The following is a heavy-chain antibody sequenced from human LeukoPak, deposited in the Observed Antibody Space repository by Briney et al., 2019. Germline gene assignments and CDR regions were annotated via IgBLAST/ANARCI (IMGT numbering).Heavy chain of an antibody. CDR1: GASISDNF. J-gene: IGHJ4*02. CDR3: ARDVGRTGNEYYFDS. D-gene: IGHD4-23*01. Sequence: SETLSLTCTVSGASISDNFWSWIRQPPGEGLEWIAFIAARGDTNYNPSLKSRVTMSIDTSKNQFSLELRSVTAADTAVYYCARDVGRTGNEYYFDSWGQGTLVTVSS. V-gene: IGHV4-4*08. CDR2: IAARGDT.